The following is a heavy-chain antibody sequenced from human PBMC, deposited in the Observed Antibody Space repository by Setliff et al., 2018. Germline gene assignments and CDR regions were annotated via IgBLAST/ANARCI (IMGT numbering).Heavy chain of an antibody. CDR2: INHDGSST. Sequence: GGSLRLSCAASGFTFTSYWMHWVRQAPGKGLVWVSRINHDGSSTTYADSVKGRFTISRDNAKNSLYLQMSSLRAEDTAVYYCARETLPYYFDYWGQGTLVTVSS. J-gene: IGHJ4*02. CDR3: ARETLPYYFDY. CDR1: GFTFTSYW. V-gene: IGHV3-74*01.